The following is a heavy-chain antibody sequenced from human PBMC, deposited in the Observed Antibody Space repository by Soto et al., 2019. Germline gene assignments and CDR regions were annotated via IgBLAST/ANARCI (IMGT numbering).Heavy chain of an antibody. J-gene: IGHJ5*02. D-gene: IGHD3-22*01. Sequence: EVQLLESGGGLVQPGGSLRLSCAASGFSFSSYAMSWVRQAPGKGLDWVSTISGSGGGTYYADSVKGRFTISRDNSKNTLYLQQNSLRAEDTAAYYCAKDQVDGYYDTGGSQRSWGQGTLVTVSS. CDR1: GFSFSSYA. CDR3: AKDQVDGYYDTGGSQRS. CDR2: ISGSGGGT. V-gene: IGHV3-23*01.